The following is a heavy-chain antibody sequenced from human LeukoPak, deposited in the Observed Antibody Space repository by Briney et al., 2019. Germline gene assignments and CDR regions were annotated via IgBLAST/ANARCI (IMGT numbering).Heavy chain of an antibody. V-gene: IGHV3-53*01. Sequence: QTGGSLRLSCATSGFIFSNYRMNWVRQAPGKGLEWVSVIYSSGSTYYADSVKGRFIISRDNIKNTLSLQMNSLRAVDTAVYYCARLGHTYDYFYGMDVWGQGTTVTVSS. J-gene: IGHJ6*02. D-gene: IGHD3-22*01. CDR3: ARLGHTYDYFYGMDV. CDR2: IYSSGST. CDR1: GFIFSNYR.